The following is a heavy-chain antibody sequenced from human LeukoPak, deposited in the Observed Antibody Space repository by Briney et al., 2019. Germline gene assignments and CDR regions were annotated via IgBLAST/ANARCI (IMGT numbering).Heavy chain of an antibody. J-gene: IGHJ4*02. CDR2: FGGSGGNT. Sequence: GGSLRLSCVASGFTFSSHSMSWVRQAPGKGLEWVSAFGGSGGNTFYADSVKGRFAISRDNSKNTLYLQMNSLRAEDTAVYYCAKGGEAMVTMVDHWGQGTLVTVSS. CDR1: GFTFSSHS. V-gene: IGHV3-23*01. CDR3: AKGGEAMVTMVDH. D-gene: IGHD4/OR15-4a*01.